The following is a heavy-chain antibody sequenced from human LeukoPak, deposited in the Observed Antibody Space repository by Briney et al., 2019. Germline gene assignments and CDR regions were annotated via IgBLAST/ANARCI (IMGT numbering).Heavy chain of an antibody. CDR3: ASTMVRGVRGFDP. V-gene: IGHV3-23*01. CDR2: ISGSGGST. Sequence: GGSLRLSXAASGFTFSSYAMSWVRQAPGKGLEWVSAISGSGGSTYYADSVKGRFTISRDNSKNTLYLQMNSLRAEDTAVYYCASTMVRGVRGFDPWGQGTLVTVSS. D-gene: IGHD3-10*01. J-gene: IGHJ5*02. CDR1: GFTFSSYA.